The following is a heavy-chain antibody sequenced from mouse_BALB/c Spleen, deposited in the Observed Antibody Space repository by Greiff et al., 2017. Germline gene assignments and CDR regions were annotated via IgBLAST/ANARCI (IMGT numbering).Heavy chain of an antibody. V-gene: IGHV14-3*02. CDR2: IDPANGNT. CDR3: ARWGDYVSYWYFDV. D-gene: IGHD2-4*01. CDR1: GFNIKDTY. Sequence: VQLKQSGAELVKPGASVKLSCTASGFNIKDTYMHWVKQRPEQGLEWIGRIDPANGNTKYDPKFQGKATITADTSSNTAYLQLSSLTSEDTAVYYCARWGDYVSYWYFDVWGAGTTVTVSS. J-gene: IGHJ1*01.